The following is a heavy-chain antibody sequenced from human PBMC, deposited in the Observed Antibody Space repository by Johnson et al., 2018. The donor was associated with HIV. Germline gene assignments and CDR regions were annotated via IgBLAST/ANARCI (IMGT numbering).Heavy chain of an antibody. D-gene: IGHD1-14*01. CDR1: GFTFSSYW. CDR3: AKDLRSGNRREAFDI. CDR2: IKQDGSNK. J-gene: IGHJ3*02. V-gene: IGHV3-7*01. Sequence: VQLVESGGGLVQPGGSLRLSCAASGFTFSSYWMSWVRQAPGKGLEWVANIKQDGSNKYYADSVKGRFTISRDNSKNTLYLQMNSLRAEDTAVYYCAKDLRSGNRREAFDIWGQGTMVTVSS.